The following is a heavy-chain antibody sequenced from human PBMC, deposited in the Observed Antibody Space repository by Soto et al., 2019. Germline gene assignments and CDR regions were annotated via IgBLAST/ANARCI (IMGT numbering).Heavy chain of an antibody. CDR1: GFTFSNYA. V-gene: IGHV3-23*01. D-gene: IGHD3-10*01. CDR3: AKGGRTHLSDV. CDR2: ISRGGGTT. Sequence: EVQLLESGGGLVQPGGSLRLSCAASGFTFSNYAMTWVRQAPGKGLEWVSTISRGGGTTYYADSVKGRFTISRDNSKNTLSLQMNSLRAEDTAVYYCAKGGRTHLSDVWGQGTTVTVSS. J-gene: IGHJ6*02.